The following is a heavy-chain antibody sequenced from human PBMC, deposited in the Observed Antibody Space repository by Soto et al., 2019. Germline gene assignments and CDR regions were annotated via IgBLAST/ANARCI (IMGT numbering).Heavy chain of an antibody. CDR3: ARAHCGGDCYSGVDY. D-gene: IGHD2-21*02. V-gene: IGHV1-2*04. Sequence: QVQLVQSGAEVKKPGASVKVSCKASGYTFTGYYMHWVRQAPGQGLEWMGWINPNSGGTNYAQKFQGWVTMTRDTSIGTAYMGLGRRRSDDTAVYYCARAHCGGDCYSGVDYWGQGTLVTVSS. CDR1: GYTFTGYY. J-gene: IGHJ4*02. CDR2: INPNSGGT.